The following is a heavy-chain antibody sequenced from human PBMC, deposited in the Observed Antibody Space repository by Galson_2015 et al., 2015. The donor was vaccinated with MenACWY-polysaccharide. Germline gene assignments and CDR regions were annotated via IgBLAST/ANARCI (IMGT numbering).Heavy chain of an antibody. CDR1: GYSFISYA. V-gene: IGHV7-4-1*02. D-gene: IGHD6-19*01. Sequence: SVKVSCKASGYSFISYALNWVRQAPGQGLEWMGWIDTNTGNPTSARGFTGRFVFSLDTSVSAAYLQISSLKAEDTAVYYCARDYGRKQWLVPGDFWGQGTLVTVSS. CDR3: ARDYGRKQWLVPGDF. J-gene: IGHJ4*02. CDR2: IDTNTGNP.